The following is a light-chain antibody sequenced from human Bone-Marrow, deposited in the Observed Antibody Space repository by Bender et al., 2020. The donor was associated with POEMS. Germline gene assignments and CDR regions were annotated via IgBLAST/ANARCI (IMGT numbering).Light chain of an antibody. J-gene: IGLJ2*01. CDR1: ALPNKY. CDR3: QVWDTRSGQVI. Sequence: SYELTQPPSVSVSPGQTARITCSGDALPNKYALWFQQKSGQAPVLVVFDDRDRPSGIPERFSGSNSGNTATLTISRVEGGDEADYYCQVWDTRSGQVIFGGGTKVTVL. CDR2: DDR. V-gene: IGLV3-21*02.